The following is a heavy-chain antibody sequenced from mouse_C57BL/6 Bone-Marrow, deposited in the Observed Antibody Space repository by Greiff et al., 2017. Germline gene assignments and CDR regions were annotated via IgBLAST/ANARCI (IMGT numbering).Heavy chain of an antibody. J-gene: IGHJ3*01. D-gene: IGHD2-2*01. CDR2: INPNNGGT. Sequence: EVQLQQSGPELVKPGASVKISCKASGYTFTDYYMNWVKQSHGKSLEWIGDINPNNGGTSYNQKFKGKATLTVDKSSSTAYMELRSLTSEDSAVYYCARYRSTMVTTEAYWGQGTLVTVAA. V-gene: IGHV1-26*01. CDR3: ARYRSTMVTTEAY. CDR1: GYTFTDYY.